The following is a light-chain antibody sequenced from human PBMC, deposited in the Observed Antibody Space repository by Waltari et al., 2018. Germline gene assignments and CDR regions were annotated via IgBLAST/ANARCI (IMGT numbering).Light chain of an antibody. CDR3: AAWDDSLSRLV. CDR1: SSNIGSNY. Sequence: QSVLTPPPSASGTPGQRVTISCSGSSSNIGSNYVCWYQQLPGAAPKLLIYRSNQRPSGVPDRFSGSKSGTSASLAISELRSEDEAVYYCAAWDDSLSRLVFGAGTTVTIL. V-gene: IGLV1-47*01. J-gene: IGLJ1*01. CDR2: RSN.